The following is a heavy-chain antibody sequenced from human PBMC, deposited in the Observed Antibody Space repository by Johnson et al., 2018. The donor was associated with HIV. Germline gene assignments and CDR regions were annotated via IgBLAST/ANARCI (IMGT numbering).Heavy chain of an antibody. Sequence: VQLVESGGGLIQPGGSLRLSCAASGFTVSSNYMSWVRQAPGKGLEWVSVIYSGGSTYYADSVKGRFTISRDNSKNTLYLQMNSLRAEDTAVYYCARDRTYCSGGSCYFDAFDIWGQGTMVTVSS. CDR1: GFTVSSNY. D-gene: IGHD2-15*01. CDR2: IYSGGST. J-gene: IGHJ3*02. V-gene: IGHV3-53*01. CDR3: ARDRTYCSGGSCYFDAFDI.